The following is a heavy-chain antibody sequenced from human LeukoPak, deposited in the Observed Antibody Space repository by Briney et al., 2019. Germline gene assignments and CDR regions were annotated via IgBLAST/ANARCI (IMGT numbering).Heavy chain of an antibody. CDR1: GFTFSSYS. V-gene: IGHV3-21*01. CDR2: ISSSSSYI. D-gene: IGHD3-22*01. J-gene: IGHJ4*02. Sequence: KPGGSLRLSCAASGFTFSSYSMNWVRQAPGKGLEWVSSISSSSSYIYYADSVKGRFTISRDNAKNSLYLQMNSLRAEDMAVYYCAREGRNYYDSSGYYPWWGQGTLVTVSS. CDR3: AREGRNYYDSSGYYPW.